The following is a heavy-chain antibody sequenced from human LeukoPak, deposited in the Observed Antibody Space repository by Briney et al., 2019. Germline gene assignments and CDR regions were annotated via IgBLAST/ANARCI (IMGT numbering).Heavy chain of an antibody. D-gene: IGHD2-2*01. J-gene: IGHJ4*02. CDR2: INPSGGST. CDR3: AREHCSSTSCYWRDFDY. CDR1: GYTFTSYY. V-gene: IGHV1-46*01. Sequence: ASVKVSCKASGYTFTSYYMHWVRQAPGQGLEWMGIINPSGGSTSYAQKFQGRVTMTRDTSTSTVYMELSSLRSEDTAMYYCAREHCSSTSCYWRDFDYWGQGTLVTVSS.